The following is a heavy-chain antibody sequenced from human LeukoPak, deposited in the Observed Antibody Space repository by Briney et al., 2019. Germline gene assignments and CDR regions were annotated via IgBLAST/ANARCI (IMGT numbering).Heavy chain of an antibody. J-gene: IGHJ6*02. D-gene: IGHD2-2*01. Sequence: PGGSLRLSCTASGFTFGDYAMSWVRQAPGKGLEWVGFIRSKAYGGTTEYAASVKGRFTISSDDSKSIAYLQMNSLKTEDTAVYYCTRAVVARGGYYYYGMDVWGQGTTVTVSS. CDR1: GFTFGDYA. V-gene: IGHV3-49*04. CDR2: IRSKAYGGTT. CDR3: TRAVVARGGYYYYGMDV.